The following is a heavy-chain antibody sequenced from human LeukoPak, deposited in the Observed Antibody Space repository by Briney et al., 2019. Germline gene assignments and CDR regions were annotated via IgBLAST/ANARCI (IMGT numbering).Heavy chain of an antibody. CDR1: GGSISSSNYY. Sequence: SETLSLTCTVSGGSISSSNYYWGWVRQPPGKGLEWIGSIYYSGSTYYNPSLKSRVTISVDTSKNQFSLKLSSVTAADTAVYYCARDAVVGATPIDAFDIWGQGTMVTVSS. CDR2: IYYSGST. D-gene: IGHD1-26*01. V-gene: IGHV4-39*07. J-gene: IGHJ3*02. CDR3: ARDAVVGATPIDAFDI.